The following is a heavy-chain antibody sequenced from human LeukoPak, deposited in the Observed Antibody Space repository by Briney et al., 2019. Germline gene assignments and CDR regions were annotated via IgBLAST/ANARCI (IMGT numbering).Heavy chain of an antibody. Sequence: ASVTLSCKASGYTLSSFAMHWVRQAPGQRLEWMGRLNAANGNSQYSQKFQGRVTMTEDTSTDTAYMELSSLRSEDTAVYYCATPNPRITMIVALGWWGQGTLVTVSS. V-gene: IGHV1-3*01. CDR3: ATPNPRITMIVALGW. CDR2: LNAANGNS. CDR1: GYTLSSFA. J-gene: IGHJ4*02. D-gene: IGHD3-22*01.